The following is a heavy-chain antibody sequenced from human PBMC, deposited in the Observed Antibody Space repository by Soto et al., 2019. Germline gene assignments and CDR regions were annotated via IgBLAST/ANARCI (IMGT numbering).Heavy chain of an antibody. D-gene: IGHD3-10*01. J-gene: IGHJ4*02. Sequence: PGGSLRLSCEASGFTFHSYAMNWVRQPPGKGLEWVSGISGDGGNTYDTHSVKGRFTISRDNSKNTLYLQMNSLRTEDTAIYYCARDDEGGSYCDLGYWGQGTLVTVSS. CDR3: ARDDEGGSYCDLGY. CDR2: ISGDGGNT. CDR1: GFTFHSYA. V-gene: IGHV3-23*01.